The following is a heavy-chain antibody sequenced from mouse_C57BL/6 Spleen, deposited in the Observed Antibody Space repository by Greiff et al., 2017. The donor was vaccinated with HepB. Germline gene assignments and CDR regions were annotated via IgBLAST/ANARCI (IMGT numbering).Heavy chain of an antibody. J-gene: IGHJ4*01. V-gene: IGHV1-82*01. CDR2: IYPGDGDT. Sequence: VQLQQSGPELVKPGASVKISCKASGYAFSSSWMNWVKQRPGKGLEWIGRIYPGDGDTNYNGKFKGKATLTADKSSSTAYMQLSSLTSEDSAVYFCARESGNYYAMDYWGQGTSVTVSS. CDR3: ARESGNYYAMDY. CDR1: GYAFSSSW. D-gene: IGHD1-3*01.